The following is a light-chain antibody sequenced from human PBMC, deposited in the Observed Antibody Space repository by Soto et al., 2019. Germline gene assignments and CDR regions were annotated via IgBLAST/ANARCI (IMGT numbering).Light chain of an antibody. J-gene: IGLJ1*01. CDR1: SSDIGGYNY. V-gene: IGLV2-14*01. Sequence: QSALTQPASVSGSPGQSITISCTVTSSDIGGYNYVSWYQHTPGKPPKLMIYEVRNRPSGVSNRFSGSKSGNTASLIISGLQAEDEADYYCSSYISSDILYVFGTGTKVTVL. CDR3: SSYISSDILYV. CDR2: EVR.